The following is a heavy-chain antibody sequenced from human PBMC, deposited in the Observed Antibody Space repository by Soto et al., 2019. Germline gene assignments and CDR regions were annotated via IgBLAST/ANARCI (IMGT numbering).Heavy chain of an antibody. CDR3: ARTTYCSSTSCLATRDYYMDV. Sequence: ASVKVSCKASGYTFTSYAMHWVRQAPGQRLEWMGWINAGNGNTKYSQKFQGRVTITRDTSASTAYMELSSLRSEDTAVYYCARTTYCSSTSCLATRDYYMDVWGKGTTVTVSS. D-gene: IGHD2-2*01. V-gene: IGHV1-3*01. CDR2: INAGNGNT. CDR1: GYTFTSYA. J-gene: IGHJ6*03.